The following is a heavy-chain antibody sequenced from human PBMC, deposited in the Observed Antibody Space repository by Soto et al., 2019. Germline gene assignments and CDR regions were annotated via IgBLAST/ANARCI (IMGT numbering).Heavy chain of an antibody. CDR3: ARGIGYWSSTSFSWLYYYCMDA. V-gene: IGHV1-2*02. D-gene: IGHD2-2*01. Sequence: ASVKVSCKATGYTFTGYYLHWVRQAPGQGLEWMGWINPNSGGTNYAQKLQGRDTMTRDTSISAAYMELSRMRSDGTALYYGARGIGYWSSTSFSWLYYYCMDAWGQETTVTVSS. CDR1: GYTFTGYY. J-gene: IGHJ6*02. CDR2: INPNSGGT.